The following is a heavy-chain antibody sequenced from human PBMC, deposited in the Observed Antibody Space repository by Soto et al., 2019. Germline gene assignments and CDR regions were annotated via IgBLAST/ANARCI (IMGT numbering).Heavy chain of an antibody. V-gene: IGHV3-23*01. J-gene: IGHJ4*02. CDR2: ISGSGGST. CDR3: AKDVLLLPHYDSSGYYDY. CDR1: GFTFSSYA. D-gene: IGHD3-22*01. Sequence: GGSLRLSCAASGFTFSSYAMSWVRQAPGKGLEWVSAISGSGGSTYYADSVKGRFTFSRDNSKNTLYLQMNSLRAEDTAVYYCAKDVLLLPHYDSSGYYDYWGQGTLVTVSS.